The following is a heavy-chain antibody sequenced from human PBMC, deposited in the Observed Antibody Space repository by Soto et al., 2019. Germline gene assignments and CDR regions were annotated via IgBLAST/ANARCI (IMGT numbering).Heavy chain of an antibody. Sequence: QVQLVQCGAEVKKPGSSVKVSCRASGGSFRNYVMSWVRQAPGQGRAWMGGIIPVFETRTYAQKFQGRVTITADDSTSTVSMEMSNLRSEDTAVYFCSFHSDSNSYSRFDFWGQGTLVTVSS. D-gene: IGHD4-4*01. CDR3: SFHSDSNSYSRFDF. CDR1: GGSFRNYV. CDR2: IIPVFETR. J-gene: IGHJ4*02. V-gene: IGHV1-69*01.